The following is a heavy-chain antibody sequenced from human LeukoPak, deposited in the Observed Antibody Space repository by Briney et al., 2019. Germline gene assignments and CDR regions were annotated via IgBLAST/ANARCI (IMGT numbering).Heavy chain of an antibody. V-gene: IGHV1-69*05. J-gene: IGHJ4*02. Sequence: SVTVSCKASGGTFSSYAIGWVRQAPGQGLEWMGGIIPIFGTANYAQKFQGRVTITTDESTSTAYMELSSLRSEDTAVYYCARGDLLVDFDYWGQGNLVTVSS. D-gene: IGHD1-26*01. CDR3: ARGDLLVDFDY. CDR2: IIPIFGTA. CDR1: GGTFSSYA.